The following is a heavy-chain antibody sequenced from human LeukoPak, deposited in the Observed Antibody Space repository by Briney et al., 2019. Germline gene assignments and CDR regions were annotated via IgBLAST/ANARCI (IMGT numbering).Heavy chain of an antibody. CDR1: GLTFSSFW. Sequence: GGSLRLSCAASGLTFSSFWMSWVRQAPGKGLEWVANIQQAGSETYYVDSVKGRFTTSRDNAKNSLYLQMNSLRAEDTAVYYCARSGYFYDSSGYYDMDVWGKGTTVTVSS. CDR3: ARSGYFYDSSGYYDMDV. D-gene: IGHD3-22*01. V-gene: IGHV3-7*01. CDR2: IQQAGSET. J-gene: IGHJ6*03.